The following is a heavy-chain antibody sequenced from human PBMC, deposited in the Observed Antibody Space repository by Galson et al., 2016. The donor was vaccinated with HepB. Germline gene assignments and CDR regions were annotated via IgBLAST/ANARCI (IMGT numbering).Heavy chain of an antibody. CDR2: SRNKANSYTT. Sequence: SLRLSCAASGFTFSDHYMDWVRQAPGKGLEWVGRSRNKANSYTTEYAASVKGRFTISRDDSESSLYLQMNSLKTEDTAVYYCARVRAESYFDYWGQGTLSPSP. J-gene: IGHJ4*02. CDR1: GFTFSDHY. D-gene: IGHD4/OR15-4a*01. CDR3: ARVRAESYFDY. V-gene: IGHV3-72*01.